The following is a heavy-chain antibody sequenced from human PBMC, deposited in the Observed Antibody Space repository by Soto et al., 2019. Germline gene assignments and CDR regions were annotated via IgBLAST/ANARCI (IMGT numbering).Heavy chain of an antibody. J-gene: IGHJ5*02. CDR3: ARVAPTLDYNWFEP. CDR2: ISAYNGNT. D-gene: IGHD3-9*01. Sequence: ASVKVSCKASGYTFTSYGISWVRQAPGQGLEWMGWISAYNGNTNYAQKLQGRVTMTTDTSTSTAYMELRSLRSDDTAVYYCARVAPTLDYNWFEPWGQGTLVTVSS. V-gene: IGHV1-18*01. CDR1: GYTFTSYG.